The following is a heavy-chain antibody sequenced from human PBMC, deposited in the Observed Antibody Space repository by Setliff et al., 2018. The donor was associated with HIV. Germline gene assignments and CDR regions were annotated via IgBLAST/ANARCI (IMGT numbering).Heavy chain of an antibody. V-gene: IGHV4-34*01. CDR2: INHRGSS. Sequence: PSETLSLTCDVFGGSLSGHYWSWFRQPPGKGLEWIGEINHRGSSNYNPSLKSRVSIAADTSTNQFSLNLNSVTAADTAVYYCARDRRYTLARGANKDAFDIWGQGTMVTVSS. CDR3: ARDRRYTLARGANKDAFDI. D-gene: IGHD3-10*01. J-gene: IGHJ3*02. CDR1: GGSLSGHY.